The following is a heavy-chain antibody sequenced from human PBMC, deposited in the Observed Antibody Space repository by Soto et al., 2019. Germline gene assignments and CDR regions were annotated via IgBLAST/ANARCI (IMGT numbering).Heavy chain of an antibody. Sequence: SVKVSCKTSGGTFSTYAIYWVRQAPGQGLEWMGAIIPLFGTADYAQKFQGRVTITADESTSTAYMELSSLRSEDTAVYYCARPKGSYSSGYWGQGNLVTVSS. CDR2: IIPLFGTA. D-gene: IGHD6-19*01. V-gene: IGHV1-69*13. J-gene: IGHJ4*02. CDR3: ARPKGSYSSGY. CDR1: GGTFSTYA.